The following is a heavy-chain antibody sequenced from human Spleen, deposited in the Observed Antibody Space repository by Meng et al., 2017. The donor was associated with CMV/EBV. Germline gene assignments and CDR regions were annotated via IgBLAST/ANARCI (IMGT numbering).Heavy chain of an antibody. V-gene: IGHV4-61*01. CDR1: GGSVTSENSY. J-gene: IGHJ5*02. Sequence: VSGGSVTSENSYWTWFRQPPGKGLEYIGYIYYTGSTNYNPSLKRRVTMSVDTSKNQFSLNLTSVTAADTALYYCAKLAPSYNWIDPWGQGTLVTVSS. D-gene: IGHD6-6*01. CDR2: IYYTGST. CDR3: AKLAPSYNWIDP.